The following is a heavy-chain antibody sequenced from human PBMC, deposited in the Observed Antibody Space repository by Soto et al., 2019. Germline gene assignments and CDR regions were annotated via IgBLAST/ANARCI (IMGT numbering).Heavy chain of an antibody. CDR3: ARAEEKYQLLDDAFDI. J-gene: IGHJ3*02. CDR1: GGTFSSYA. V-gene: IGHV1-69*13. CDR2: IIPIFGTA. D-gene: IGHD2-2*01. Sequence: GASVKVSCKASGGTFSSYAISWVRQAPGQGLEWMGGIIPIFGTANYAQKFQGRVTITADESTSTAYMELSSLRSEDTAVYYCARAEEKYQLLDDAFDIWGQGTMVTVSS.